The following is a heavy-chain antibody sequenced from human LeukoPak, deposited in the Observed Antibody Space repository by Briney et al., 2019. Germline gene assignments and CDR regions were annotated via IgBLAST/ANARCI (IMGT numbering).Heavy chain of an antibody. CDR1: GYTFTSYD. Sequence: GASVKVSCKASGYTFTSYDINWVRQATGQGLEWMGWMNPNSGNTGYAQKFQGRVTITRNTSISTAYMELSSLRSEDTAVYYCARSAYYDFWSSLADWFDPWGQGTLVTVSS. CDR3: ARSAYYDFWSSLADWFDP. V-gene: IGHV1-8*03. J-gene: IGHJ5*02. CDR2: MNPNSGNT. D-gene: IGHD3-3*01.